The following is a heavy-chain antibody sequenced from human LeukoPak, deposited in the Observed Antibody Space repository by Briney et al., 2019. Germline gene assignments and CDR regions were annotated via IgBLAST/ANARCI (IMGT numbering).Heavy chain of an antibody. CDR3: AKAGELLWFGELYYFDY. V-gene: IGHV3-23*01. CDR2: ISGSGGST. CDR1: GFTFNSYA. Sequence: PGGSLRLSCAASGFTFNSYAMRWVRPAPGKGLEWVSAISGSGGSTDYAVSVKGRFTIYRDNSKNTLYLQMNSLRAEDTAVYYCAKAGELLWFGELYYFDYWGQGTLSPSPQ. D-gene: IGHD3-10*01. J-gene: IGHJ4*02.